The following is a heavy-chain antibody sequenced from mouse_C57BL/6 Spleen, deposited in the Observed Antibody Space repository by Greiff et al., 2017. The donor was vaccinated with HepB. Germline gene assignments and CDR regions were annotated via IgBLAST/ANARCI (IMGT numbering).Heavy chain of an antibody. CDR2: IDPETGGT. CDR1: GYTFTDYE. D-gene: IGHD1-1*01. J-gene: IGHJ4*01. V-gene: IGHV1-15*01. CDR3: THYGSSFYAMDY. Sequence: VQLQQSGAELVRPGASVTLSCKASGYTFTDYEMHWVKQTPVHGLEWIGAIDPETGGTAYNQKFKGKAILTADKSSSTAYMELRSLTSEDSAVYYCTHYGSSFYAMDYWGQGTSVTVSS.